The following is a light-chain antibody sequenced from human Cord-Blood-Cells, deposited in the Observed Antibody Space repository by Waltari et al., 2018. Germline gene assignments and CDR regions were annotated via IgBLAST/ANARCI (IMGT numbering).Light chain of an antibody. Sequence: QSALTQPASVSGSPGQSIPISCTGTSSDVGGYNYVSWYQQHPGKAPKLMIYDVSNRPSGVSNRFSGSKSGNTASLTISGLQAEDEDDYYCSSYTSSSNVVFGGGTKLTVL. CDR3: SSYTSSSNVV. J-gene: IGLJ2*01. CDR2: DVS. CDR1: SSDVGGYNY. V-gene: IGLV2-14*01.